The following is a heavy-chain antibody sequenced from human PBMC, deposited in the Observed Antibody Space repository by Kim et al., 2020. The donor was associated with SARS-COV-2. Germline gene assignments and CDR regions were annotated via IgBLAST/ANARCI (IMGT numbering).Heavy chain of an antibody. CDR1: GFTFSGSA. CDR3: TATWGPTYYYDSSGDPFDY. V-gene: IGHV3-73*01. J-gene: IGHJ4*02. D-gene: IGHD3-22*01. CDR2: IRSKANSYAT. Sequence: GGSLRLSCAASGFTFSGSAMHWVRQASGKGLEWVGRIRSKANSYATAYAASVKGRFTISRDDSKNTAYLQMNSLKTEDTAVYYCTATWGPTYYYDSSGDPFDYWGQGTLVTVSS.